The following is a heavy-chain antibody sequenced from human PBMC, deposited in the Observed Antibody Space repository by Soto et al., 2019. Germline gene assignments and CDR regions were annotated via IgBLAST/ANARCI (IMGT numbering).Heavy chain of an antibody. D-gene: IGHD5-18*01. CDR3: ARAVDAAMDPLDY. V-gene: IGHV3-30-3*01. Sequence: PWGSLILSCASSGVDFRQYAMHWVRQSPGKGPEWVAITSDDGDIQYYADSVKGRFTISRDNSKNTLYLQMTTLRSEDAAVYFCARAVDAAMDPLDYWGQGTLVTVSS. CDR1: GVDFRQYA. J-gene: IGHJ4*02. CDR2: TSDDGDIQ.